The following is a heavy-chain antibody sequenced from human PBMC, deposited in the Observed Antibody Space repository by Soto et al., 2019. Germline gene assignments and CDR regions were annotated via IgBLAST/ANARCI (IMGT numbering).Heavy chain of an antibody. CDR2: ISAYNGNT. D-gene: IGHD2-8*01. CDR3: ARDAVEDCTNGVCYDY. Sequence: ASVKVSCKASGYTFTSYGISWVRQAPGQGLEWMGWISAYNGNTNYAQKLQGRVTMTTDTSTSTAYMELSSLRSEDTAVYYCARDAVEDCTNGVCYDYWGQGTLVTVSS. CDR1: GYTFTSYG. V-gene: IGHV1-18*01. J-gene: IGHJ4*02.